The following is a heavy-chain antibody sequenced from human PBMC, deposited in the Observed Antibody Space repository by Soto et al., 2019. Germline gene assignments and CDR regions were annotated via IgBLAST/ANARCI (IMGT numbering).Heavy chain of an antibody. D-gene: IGHD6-6*01. J-gene: IGHJ6*02. V-gene: IGHV1-2*04. CDR1: GYTFTGYY. CDR3: ARDLIAGYSSSPVGYYYYYGMDV. CDR2: INPNSGGT. Sequence: ASVKVSCKTSGYTFTGYYMHWVRQAPGQGLEWMGWINPNSGGTNYAQKFQGWVTMTRDTSISTAYMELSRLRSDDTAVYYCARDLIAGYSSSPVGYYYYYGMDVWGQGTTVTVTS.